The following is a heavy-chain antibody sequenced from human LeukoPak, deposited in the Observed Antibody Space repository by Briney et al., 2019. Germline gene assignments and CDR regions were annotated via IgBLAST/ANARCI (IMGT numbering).Heavy chain of an antibody. CDR2: ISAYNGNT. D-gene: IGHD3-22*01. CDR3: ARGKSTMIVVVPVDY. CDR1: GYTFTSYG. V-gene: IGHV1-18*01. Sequence: ASVKVSCKASGYTFTSYGISWVRQAPGQGLEWMGWISAYNGNTNYARKLQGRVTMTTDTSTSTAYMELRSLRSDDTAVYYCARGKSTMIVVVPVDYWGQGTLVTVSS. J-gene: IGHJ4*02.